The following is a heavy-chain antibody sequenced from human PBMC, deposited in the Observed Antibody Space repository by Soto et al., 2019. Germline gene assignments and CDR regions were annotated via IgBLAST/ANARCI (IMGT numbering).Heavy chain of an antibody. Sequence: ASETLSLTCAFYGGSVNVYYWDWIRQPPGKGLGLIGEIKHTGGTHYNPSLKSRVTMSADTSKNQFSLRLSSVTAADTAIYYCATRITVFGLLIPPFDPWGQGTKVTVSS. D-gene: IGHD3-3*01. V-gene: IGHV4-34*01. CDR2: IKHTGGT. CDR1: GGSVNVYY. CDR3: ATRITVFGLLIPPFDP. J-gene: IGHJ5*02.